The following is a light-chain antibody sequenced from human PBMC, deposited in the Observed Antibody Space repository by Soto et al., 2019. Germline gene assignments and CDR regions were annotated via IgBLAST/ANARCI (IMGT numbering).Light chain of an antibody. Sequence: QSVLTQPPSVSGAPGQRVTISCTGSSSNIGYYDVHWYQQLPVTSPKLLISTHNTQPSGVPDRFSAAKSGSSAPLAISGLRVEDEAYYYCQSYDSSLSSVVFGGGTQLTVL. J-gene: IGLJ7*01. CDR2: THN. CDR1: SSNIGYYD. CDR3: QSYDSSLSSVV. V-gene: IGLV1-40*01.